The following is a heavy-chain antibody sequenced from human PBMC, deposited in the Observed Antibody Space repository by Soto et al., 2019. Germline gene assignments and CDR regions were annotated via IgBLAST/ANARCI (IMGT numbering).Heavy chain of an antibody. CDR1: GFTFASYA. J-gene: IGHJ4*02. D-gene: IGHD2-15*01. CDR3: AKGRGYCSGGSCYSDY. Sequence: EVQLLESGGGLVQPRGSLRLSCAASGFTFASYAMSWVRQAPGKGLEWVSTISGSGDNTFYADSVRGRFTISRDNSKITLYLQMNSLRAEDTAVYYCAKGRGYCSGGSCYSDYWGQGTLVTVSS. CDR2: ISGSGDNT. V-gene: IGHV3-23*01.